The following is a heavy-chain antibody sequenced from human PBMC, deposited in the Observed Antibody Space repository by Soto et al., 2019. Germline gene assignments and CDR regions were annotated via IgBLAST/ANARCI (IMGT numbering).Heavy chain of an antibody. D-gene: IGHD3-3*01. CDR1: GFTFDDSA. CDR2: ISWNSGTT. Sequence: EVQLVESGGGLVQPGRSLRLSCAASGFTFDDSAMHWVRQAPGKGLEWGSGISWNSGTTGYADSLKGRFTISRDNAKNSLYLQMNSLRAEDTALYYCAKGVAGWYYFDYWGQGTLVTVSS. J-gene: IGHJ4*02. V-gene: IGHV3-9*01. CDR3: AKGVAGWYYFDY.